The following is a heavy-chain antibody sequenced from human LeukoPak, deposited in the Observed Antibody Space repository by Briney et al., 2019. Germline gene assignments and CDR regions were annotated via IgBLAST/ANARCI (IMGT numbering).Heavy chain of an antibody. CDR1: GYTFTSYY. CDR2: INPSGGST. D-gene: IGHD1-26*01. V-gene: IGHV1-46*01. J-gene: IGHJ4*02. Sequence: ASVKVSCKASGYTFTSYYMHWVRQAPGQGLEWMRIINPSGGSTSYAQKFQGRVTMTRDMSTSTVYMELSSLRSEDTAVYYCARDLRVGATFGYWGQGTLVTVSS. CDR3: ARDLRVGATFGY.